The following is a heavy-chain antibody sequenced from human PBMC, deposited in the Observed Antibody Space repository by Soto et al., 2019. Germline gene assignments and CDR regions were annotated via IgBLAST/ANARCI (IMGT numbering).Heavy chain of an antibody. Sequence: SLRLSCSASGFTFSSYDLHWVRPATGKGLEWVSAIGTAGDTYYPGSVKGRFTISRENAKNSLYLQMNSLRAEDTAVYYCARDTAYYDILTGPYYYGMDVWGQGTTVTVSS. CDR2: IGTAGDT. CDR3: ARDTAYYDILTGPYYYGMDV. D-gene: IGHD3-9*01. V-gene: IGHV3-13*01. CDR1: GFTFSSYD. J-gene: IGHJ6*02.